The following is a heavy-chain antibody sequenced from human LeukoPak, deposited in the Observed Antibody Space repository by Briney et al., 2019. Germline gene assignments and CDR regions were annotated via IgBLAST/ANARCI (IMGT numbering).Heavy chain of an antibody. CDR2: IRYDGSNK. CDR3: ANPLGDSSPPGDS. J-gene: IGHJ4*02. Sequence: GGSLRLSCAASGFTFSSYGMHWVRQAPGKGLEWVAFIRYDGSNKHYADSVKGRFTISRDNSKNTLYLQMNSLRTDDTAMYYCANPLGDSSPPGDSWGQGTLVTVSS. V-gene: IGHV3-30*02. CDR1: GFTFSSYG. D-gene: IGHD3-16*01.